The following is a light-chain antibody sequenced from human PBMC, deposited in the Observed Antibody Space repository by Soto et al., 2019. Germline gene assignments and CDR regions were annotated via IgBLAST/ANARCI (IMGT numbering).Light chain of an antibody. V-gene: IGLV1-44*01. Sequence: QSALTQPPSASGTPGQRVTISCSGSSSSIGSNTVTWYQQLPGTAPKLLIYSTNQRPSGVPDRFSGSKSGTSASLAISGLQSEDEADYYCAAWDDSLNGHVIFGGGTQLTVL. CDR3: AAWDDSLNGHVI. CDR2: STN. J-gene: IGLJ2*01. CDR1: SSSIGSNT.